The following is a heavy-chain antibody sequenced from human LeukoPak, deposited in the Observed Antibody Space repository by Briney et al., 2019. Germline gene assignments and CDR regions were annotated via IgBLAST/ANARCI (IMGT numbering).Heavy chain of an antibody. D-gene: IGHD1-26*01. CDR3: AKDKDSGSYGNLDY. J-gene: IGHJ4*02. V-gene: IGHV3-30*02. Sequence: PGGSLRLSCAASGFTFSSYGMHWVRQAPGKGLEWVAFIRYDGSNKYYADSVKGRFTISRDNSKNTLYLQMNSLRAEDTAVYYCAKDKDSGSYGNLDYWGQATLVTVSS. CDR2: IRYDGSNK. CDR1: GFTFSSYG.